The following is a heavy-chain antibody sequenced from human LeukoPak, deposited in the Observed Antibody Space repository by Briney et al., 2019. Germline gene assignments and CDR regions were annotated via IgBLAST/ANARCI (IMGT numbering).Heavy chain of an antibody. J-gene: IGHJ4*02. CDR2: ISYDGSNK. D-gene: IGHD2-2*01. Sequence: GRSLRLSCAASGFTFSSYAMHWVRQAPGKGLEWVAVISYDGSNKYYADSVKGRFTISRDNSKNTLYLQMNSLRAEDTAVYYCPRELVPAAIRGFFDYWAREPWSPSPQ. V-gene: IGHV3-30*04. CDR3: PRELVPAAIRGFFDY. CDR1: GFTFSSYA.